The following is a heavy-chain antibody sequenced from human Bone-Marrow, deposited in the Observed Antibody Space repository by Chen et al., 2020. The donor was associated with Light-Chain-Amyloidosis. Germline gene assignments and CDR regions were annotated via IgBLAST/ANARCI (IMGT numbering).Heavy chain of an antibody. J-gene: IGHJ6*02. CDR2: IYYSGST. Sequence: QVQLQESGPGLVKPSQTLSLTCTVSGGSISSGGYYWSLIRQHPGKGLEWIGYIYYSGSTYYNPSLKSRVTISVDTSKNQFSLKLSSVTAADTAVYYCASNGIFGVANYYYYGMDVWGQGTTVTVSS. D-gene: IGHD3-3*01. CDR3: ASNGIFGVANYYYYGMDV. V-gene: IGHV4-31*03. CDR1: GGSISSGGYY.